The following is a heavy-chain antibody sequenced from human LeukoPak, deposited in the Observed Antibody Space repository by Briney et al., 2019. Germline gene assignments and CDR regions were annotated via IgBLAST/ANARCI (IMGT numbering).Heavy chain of an antibody. V-gene: IGHV3-21*01. CDR2: ISGSSTYI. D-gene: IGHD6-13*01. J-gene: IGHJ4*02. CDR1: GFTFSRYT. CDR3: ASWAGTATGFSGPFDY. Sequence: PGGSLRLSCAASGFTFSRYTMNWVRQAPGKGLEWVSSISGSSTYIYYADSVKGRFTISRDNAKNSLFLQMNSLRAEDTAVYYCASWAGTATGFSGPFDYWGQGTLVTVSS.